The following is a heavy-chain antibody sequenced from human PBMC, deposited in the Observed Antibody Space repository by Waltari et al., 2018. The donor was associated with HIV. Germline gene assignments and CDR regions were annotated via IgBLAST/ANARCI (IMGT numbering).Heavy chain of an antibody. J-gene: IGHJ6*02. D-gene: IGHD4-4*01. Sequence: QVQLVESGGGVVQPGRSLRLSCAASGFTFSSYGMHWVRQAPAKGLEWVAVISYDGSNKYYADSVKGRFTISRDNSKNTLYLQMNSLRAEDTAVYYCAKDHYSNYPYYYYYGMDVWGQGTTVTVSS. V-gene: IGHV3-30*18. CDR1: GFTFSSYG. CDR2: ISYDGSNK. CDR3: AKDHYSNYPYYYYYGMDV.